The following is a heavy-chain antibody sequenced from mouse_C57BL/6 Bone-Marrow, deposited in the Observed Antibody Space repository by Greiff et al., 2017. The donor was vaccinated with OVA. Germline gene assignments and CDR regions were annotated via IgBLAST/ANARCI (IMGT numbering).Heavy chain of an antibody. J-gene: IGHJ4*01. CDR3: TRCTGAMDY. CDR1: GYTFTDYE. D-gene: IGHD1-1*01. Sequence: VQLQESGAELVRPGASVTLSCKASGYTFTDYEMHWVKQTPVHGLEWIGAIDPETGGTAYNQKFKGKAILTADKSSSTAYMELRSLTSEDSAVYYCTRCTGAMDYWGQGTSVTVSS. V-gene: IGHV1-15*01. CDR2: IDPETGGT.